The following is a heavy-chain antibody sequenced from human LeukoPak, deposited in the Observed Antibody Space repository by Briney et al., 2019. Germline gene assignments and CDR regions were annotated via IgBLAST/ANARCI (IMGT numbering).Heavy chain of an antibody. CDR1: GFTFTNYA. CDR2: ISYNGGST. V-gene: IGHV3-64*02. Sequence: GGSLRLSCAASGFTFTNYAMHWVRQAPGKGLEYVSAISYNGGSTYYADSVKGRFTISRDNSKSTLYLQMGSLTAEDMGVYYCARRFAAQLAFVDVWGKGTTVTISS. J-gene: IGHJ6*04. CDR3: ARRFAAQLAFVDV. D-gene: IGHD3-3*02.